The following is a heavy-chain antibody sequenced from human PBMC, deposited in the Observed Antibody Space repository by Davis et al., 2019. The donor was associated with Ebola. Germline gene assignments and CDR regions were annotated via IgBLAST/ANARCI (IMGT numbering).Heavy chain of an antibody. Sequence: SETLSLTCTVSGGSISSYYWSWIRQPPGKGLEWIGYIYYSGSPNYHPSLKSRVTISVDTSKNQFSLKLSSVTAADTAVYYCARDVSLAAAGYGMDVWGKGTTVTVSS. J-gene: IGHJ6*04. CDR2: IYYSGSP. D-gene: IGHD6-13*01. CDR1: GGSISSYY. CDR3: ARDVSLAAAGYGMDV. V-gene: IGHV4-59*12.